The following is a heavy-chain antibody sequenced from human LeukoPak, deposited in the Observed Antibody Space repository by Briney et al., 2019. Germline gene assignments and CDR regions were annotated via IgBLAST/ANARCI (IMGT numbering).Heavy chain of an antibody. D-gene: IGHD3-3*01. CDR1: GGSISSYY. V-gene: IGHV4-4*07. CDR2: IYTSGST. CDR3: ARSQAHYDFWGGLGWRYYYMDV. J-gene: IGHJ6*03. Sequence: SETLSLTCTVSGGSISSYYWSWIRQPAGKGLEWIGRIYTSGSTNYNPSLKSRVTMSVDTSKNRFSLKLSSVTAADSAVYYCARSQAHYDFWGGLGWRYYYMDVWGKGTTVTVSS.